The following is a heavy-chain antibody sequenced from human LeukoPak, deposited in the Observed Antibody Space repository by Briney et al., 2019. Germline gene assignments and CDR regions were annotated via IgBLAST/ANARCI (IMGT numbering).Heavy chain of an antibody. D-gene: IGHD3-22*01. J-gene: IGHJ4*02. Sequence: TLSLTCTVSGGSISTYYWTWIRQPPGKALEWLALIYWDDDKRYSPSLKSRLTITKDTSKNQVVLTMTNMDPVDTATYYCARYYYDSSGYSDYRGQGTLVTVSS. CDR1: GGSISTYYWT. CDR2: IYWDDDK. CDR3: ARYYYDSSGYSDY. V-gene: IGHV2-5*08.